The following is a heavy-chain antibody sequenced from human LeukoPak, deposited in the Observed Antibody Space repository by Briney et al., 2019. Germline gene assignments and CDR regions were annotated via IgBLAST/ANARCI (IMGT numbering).Heavy chain of an antibody. CDR1: GYTFTSYY. D-gene: IGHD3-22*01. CDR2: INPSGGST. CDR3: ARGRSIPHYYDSSGYPTFDY. V-gene: IGHV1-46*01. Sequence: GASVKASCKASGYTFTSYYMHWVRQAPGQGLEWMGIINPSGGSTSYAQKFQGRVTMTRDTSTSTVYMELSSLRSEDTAVYYCARGRSIPHYYDSSGYPTFDYWGQGTLVTVSS. J-gene: IGHJ4*02.